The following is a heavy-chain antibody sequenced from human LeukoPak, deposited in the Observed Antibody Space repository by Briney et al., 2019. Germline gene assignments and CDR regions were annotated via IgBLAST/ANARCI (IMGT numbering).Heavy chain of an antibody. J-gene: IGHJ4*02. D-gene: IGHD6-13*01. Sequence: GASVKVSCKASGGTFSSYAISWVRQAPGQGLEWMGRIIPILGIANYAQKFQGRVTITAGKSTSTAYMELSSLRSEDTAVYYCARVPGIAAAGIDYWGQGTLVTVSS. CDR3: ARVPGIAAAGIDY. V-gene: IGHV1-69*04. CDR2: IIPILGIA. CDR1: GGTFSSYA.